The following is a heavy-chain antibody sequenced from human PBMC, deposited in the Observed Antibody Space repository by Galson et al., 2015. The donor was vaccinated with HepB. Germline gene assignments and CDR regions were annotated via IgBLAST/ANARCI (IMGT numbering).Heavy chain of an antibody. Sequence: SLRLSCAASGFTFSSYWMSWVRQAPGKGLEWVANIKQDGSEKYYVDSVKGRFTISRDNAKNSLYLQMNSLRAEDTAVYYCARDEGYYYDSSGSPLGCAFDIWGQGTMVTVSS. CDR2: IKQDGSEK. J-gene: IGHJ3*02. CDR1: GFTFSSYW. CDR3: ARDEGYYYDSSGSPLGCAFDI. V-gene: IGHV3-7*03. D-gene: IGHD3-22*01.